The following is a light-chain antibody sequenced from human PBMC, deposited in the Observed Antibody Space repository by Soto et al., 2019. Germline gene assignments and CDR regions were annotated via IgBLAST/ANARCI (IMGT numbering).Light chain of an antibody. J-gene: IGKJ2*02. CDR3: QQYNNWCT. CDR2: GAS. Sequence: EIVMTQSPATLSVSPGERATLSCRASQSVSSNLAWYQQKPGQAPRLLIYGASTRATGIPARFSGSGSGTEFTLTISSLQSEDFAVYYRQQYNNWCTFGQGTKLEIK. V-gene: IGKV3-15*01. CDR1: QSVSSN.